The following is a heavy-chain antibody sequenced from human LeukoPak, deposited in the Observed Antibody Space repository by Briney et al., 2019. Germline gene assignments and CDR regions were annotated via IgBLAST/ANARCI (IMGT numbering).Heavy chain of an antibody. CDR2: IIPLFGTA. V-gene: IGHV1-69*05. CDR1: GGTFSTYA. CDR3: ARVFARGGEITGSYYYY. D-gene: IGHD3-10*01. Sequence: SVKVSCKASGGTFSTYAVNWVRQAPGQGLEWMGGIIPLFGTANYAQKFRGRVTITTDESTSTAYMELSSLRSEDTAIYYCARVFARGGEITGSYYYYWGQGTLSPSP. J-gene: IGHJ4*02.